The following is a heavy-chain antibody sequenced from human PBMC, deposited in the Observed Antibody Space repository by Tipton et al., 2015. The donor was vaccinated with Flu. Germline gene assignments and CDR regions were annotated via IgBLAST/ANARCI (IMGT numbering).Heavy chain of an antibody. J-gene: IGHJ4*02. CDR2: ISGAGAST. V-gene: IGHV3-23*01. CDR1: EFTFSSYA. CDR3: AKSVDIEIVSRGGTALDF. D-gene: IGHD5-12*01. Sequence: LSLTCAASEFTFSSYAMSWVRQAPGKALEWVSAISGAGASTFYADSVKGRFTISRDNSKNTLYLQMNSLRAEDTAVYYCAKSVDIEIVSRGGTALDFWGQGTLVTVSS.